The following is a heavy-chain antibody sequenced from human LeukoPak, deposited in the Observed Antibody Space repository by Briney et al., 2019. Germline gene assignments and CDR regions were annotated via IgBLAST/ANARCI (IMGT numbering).Heavy chain of an antibody. CDR2: INSDGSST. CDR1: GFTFSSYA. Sequence: GGSLRLSCAASGFTFSSYAMSWVRQAPGKGLEWVSHINSDGSSTSYADSVKGRFTISRDNAKNTLYLQMNSLRAEDTAVYYCARSLYSSSSVDYWGQGTLVTVSS. CDR3: ARSLYSSSSVDY. V-gene: IGHV3-74*01. J-gene: IGHJ4*02. D-gene: IGHD6-6*01.